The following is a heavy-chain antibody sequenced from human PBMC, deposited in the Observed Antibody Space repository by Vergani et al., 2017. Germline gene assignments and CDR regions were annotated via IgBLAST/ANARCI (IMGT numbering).Heavy chain of an antibody. V-gene: IGHV3-21*06. D-gene: IGHD2-8*01. J-gene: IGHJ6*02. CDR3: ARDCTSGGCPDNYGMDV. Sequence: EVQLVESGGGLVKPGGSLRLSCAASGFTFSDFSMSWVRQAPGKGLDWVAFFGSSGPYINYADSVKGRFIIPRDNTNNSLFLQLRSLRAGDAAVYYCARDCTSGGCPDNYGMDVWGQGATVTVSS. CDR1: GFTFSDFS. CDR2: FGSSGPYI.